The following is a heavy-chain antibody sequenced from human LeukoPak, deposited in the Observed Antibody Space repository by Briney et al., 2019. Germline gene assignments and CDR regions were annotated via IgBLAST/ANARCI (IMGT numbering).Heavy chain of an antibody. CDR3: ARLTVRGYYDSSGYPSDAFDI. CDR2: IYPGDSDT. V-gene: IGHV5-51*01. CDR1: GYSFTSYW. J-gene: IGHJ3*02. D-gene: IGHD3-22*01. Sequence: GESLKISCKVSGYSFTSYWIGWVRQMPGKGLEWMGFIYPGDSDTRYSPSFQGQVTISVDKSISTAYLQWNSLKASDTAMYYCARLTVRGYYDSSGYPSDAFDIWGQGTMVTVSS.